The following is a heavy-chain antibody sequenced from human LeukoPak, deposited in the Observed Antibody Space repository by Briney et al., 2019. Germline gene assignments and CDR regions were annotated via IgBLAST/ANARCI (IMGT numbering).Heavy chain of an antibody. J-gene: IGHJ4*02. CDR3: ARVGHNTYYDILTGPDY. CDR1: GFTFSSYS. Sequence: GGSLRLSCAASGFTFSSYSMNWVRQAPGKGLEWVSSISSSSSYIYYADSVKGRFTISRHNAKNSLYLQMNSLRAEDTAVYYCARVGHNTYYDILTGPDYWGQGTLVTVSS. V-gene: IGHV3-21*01. D-gene: IGHD3-9*01. CDR2: ISSSSSYI.